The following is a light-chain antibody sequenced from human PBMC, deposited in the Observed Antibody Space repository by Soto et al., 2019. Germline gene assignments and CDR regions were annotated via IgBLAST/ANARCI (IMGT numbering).Light chain of an antibody. CDR1: QNIAKY. CDR3: QETDSKPPT. J-gene: IGKJ4*01. CDR2: ETS. Sequence: DIQMAQSPSSLSASVGDRVTITCRAGQNIAKYLNWYQQKPGKAPLLLIYETSKLEIGVPSRFAGSGSGTDFTLTISSLQPEDFATYYCQETDSKPPTFGGGTKVEI. V-gene: IGKV1-39*01.